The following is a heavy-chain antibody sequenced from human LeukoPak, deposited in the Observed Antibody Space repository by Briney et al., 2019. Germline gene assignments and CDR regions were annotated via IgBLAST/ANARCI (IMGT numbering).Heavy chain of an antibody. V-gene: IGHV1-24*01. CDR1: GYTLTELS. CDR2: FDPEDGET. D-gene: IGHD6-19*01. Sequence: GASVKVSCKVSGYTLTELSMHWVRQAPGKGLEWMGGFDPEDGETIYAQKFQGRVTITADKSTSTAYMELSSLRSEDTAVYYCAGSYSSGWYNFAPFDYWGQGTLVTVSS. J-gene: IGHJ4*02. CDR3: AGSYSSGWYNFAPFDY.